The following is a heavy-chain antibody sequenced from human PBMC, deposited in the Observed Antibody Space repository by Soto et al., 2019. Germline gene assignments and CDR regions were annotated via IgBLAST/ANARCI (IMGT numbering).Heavy chain of an antibody. CDR2: ISSSSSYI. V-gene: IGHV3-21*01. Sequence: GGSLRLSCAASGFTFSSYSMNWVRQAPGKGLEWVSSISSSSSYIYYADSVKGRFTISRDNAKNSLYLQMNSLRAEDTAVYYCARGQEKYAADGMDVWGQGTTVAVYS. CDR3: ARGQEKYAADGMDV. J-gene: IGHJ6*02. D-gene: IGHD2-2*01. CDR1: GFTFSSYS.